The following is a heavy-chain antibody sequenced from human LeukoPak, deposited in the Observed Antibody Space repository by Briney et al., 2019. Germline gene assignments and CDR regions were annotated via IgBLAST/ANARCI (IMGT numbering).Heavy chain of an antibody. CDR2: IYSGGST. D-gene: IGHD3-9*01. V-gene: IGHV3-53*01. J-gene: IGHJ4*02. CDR1: GFTVSSNY. CDR3: ASVLRYFDWLLGDLLSTRNPPDDY. Sequence: PGGSLRLSCAASGFTVSSNYMSWVRQAPGKGLEWVSVIYSGGSTYYADSVKGRFTISRDNSKNTLYLQMNSLRAEDTAVYYCASVLRYFDWLLGDLLSTRNPPDDYWGQGTLVTVSS.